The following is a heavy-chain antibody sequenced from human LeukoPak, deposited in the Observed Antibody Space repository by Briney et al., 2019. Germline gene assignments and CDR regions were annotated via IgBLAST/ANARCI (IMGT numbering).Heavy chain of an antibody. D-gene: IGHD1-26*01. J-gene: IGHJ4*02. CDR3: ARDKEGRVVGATDFDY. CDR1: GFTFSSYS. Sequence: GALRLSCAASGFTFSSYSMNWVGQAPGKGLEWVSSISSSSSYIYYADSVKGRFTISRDNAKNSLYLQMNSLRAEDTAVYYCARDKEGRVVGATDFDYWGQGTLVTVSS. CDR2: ISSSSSYI. V-gene: IGHV3-21*01.